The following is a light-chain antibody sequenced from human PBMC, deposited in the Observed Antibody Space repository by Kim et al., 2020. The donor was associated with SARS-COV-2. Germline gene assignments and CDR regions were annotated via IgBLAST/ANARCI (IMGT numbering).Light chain of an antibody. V-gene: IGLV3-1*01. CDR2: QNS. J-gene: IGLJ2*01. CDR3: QAWDSSTVV. CDR1: KLGDKY. Sequence: GYPGQTASMTCSGDKLGDKYACWYQQKPGRSPVMVIYQNSKRPSGIPERFSGSNSGNTATLTISGTQAMDEADYYCQAWDSSTVVFGGGTQLTVL.